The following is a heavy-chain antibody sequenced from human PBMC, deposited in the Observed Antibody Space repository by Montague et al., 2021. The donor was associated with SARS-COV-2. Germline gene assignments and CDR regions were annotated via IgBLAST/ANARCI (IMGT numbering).Heavy chain of an antibody. Sequence: SETLSLTCAVYGGSFSGYYWSWIRQPPGKGLEWIGEINHSGSTNYNPSLQSRVTISVDTSKNQFSLKLSSVTAADTAVYYCARGSGCSGGRCYYEWDPYYYEGMDVWGQGTTVTVSS. CDR3: ARGSGCSGGRCYYEWDPYYYEGMDV. J-gene: IGHJ6*02. D-gene: IGHD2-15*01. V-gene: IGHV4-34*01. CDR2: INHSGST. CDR1: GGSFSGYY.